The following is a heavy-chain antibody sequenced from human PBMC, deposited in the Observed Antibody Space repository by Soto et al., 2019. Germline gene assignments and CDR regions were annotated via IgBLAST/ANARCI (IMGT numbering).Heavy chain of an antibody. V-gene: IGHV3-33*01. CDR1: GFTFSSYG. Sequence: QVQLVESGGGVVQPGRSLRLSCAASGFTFSSYGMHWVRQAPGKGLEWVAVIWYDGSNKYYADSVKGRFTISRDNSKNALYLQMTSLRAEDTAVYYCARSEHYYGSGSYYDGGFDGMDVWGQGTTVTVSS. J-gene: IGHJ6*01. CDR2: IWYDGSNK. CDR3: ARSEHYYGSGSYYDGGFDGMDV. D-gene: IGHD3-10*01.